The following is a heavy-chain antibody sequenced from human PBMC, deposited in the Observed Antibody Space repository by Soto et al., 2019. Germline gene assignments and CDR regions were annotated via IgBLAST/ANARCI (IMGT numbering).Heavy chain of an antibody. CDR1: GCSISSYY. V-gene: IGHV4-59*01. D-gene: IGHD5-18*01. CDR2: IFYSGST. CDR3: AKDSGYNYGYFRWFDP. Sequence: PSETLSLTCTVSGCSISSYYWSWIRQPPGRGLEWIGHIFYSGSTNYNPALKSRVTISVDTSKSQFSLKLSSVTAADTAVYYCAKDSGYNYGYFRWFDPWGQGTLVSVSS. J-gene: IGHJ5*02.